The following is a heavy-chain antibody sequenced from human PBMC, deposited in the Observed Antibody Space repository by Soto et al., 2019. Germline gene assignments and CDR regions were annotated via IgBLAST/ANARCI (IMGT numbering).Heavy chain of an antibody. J-gene: IGHJ5*02. CDR2: ISGSGGST. V-gene: IGHV3-23*01. CDR3: AKDGSLRITIFGVVTNWFDP. CDR1: GFTFSSYA. Sequence: LRLSCAASGFTFSSYAMSWVRQAPGKGLEWVSAISGSGGSTYYADSVKGRFTISRDNSKNTLYLQMNSLRAEDTAVYYCAKDGSLRITIFGVVTNWFDPCGQRTLVTVSS. D-gene: IGHD3-3*01.